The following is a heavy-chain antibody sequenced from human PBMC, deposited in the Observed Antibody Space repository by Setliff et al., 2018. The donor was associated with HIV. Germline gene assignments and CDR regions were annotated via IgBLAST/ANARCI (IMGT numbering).Heavy chain of an antibody. CDR3: ATDRILGYCSSTSCSNAFYI. CDR2: FDPEDGET. Sequence: ASVKVSCKVSGYTLTELSMHWVRQAPGKGLEWMGGFDPEDGETIYAQKFQGRVTMTEDTSTDTAYMELSSLRSEDTAVYYCATDRILGYCSSTSCSNAFYICGQVTMVTVSS. CDR1: GYTLTELS. V-gene: IGHV1-24*01. D-gene: IGHD2-2*01. J-gene: IGHJ3*02.